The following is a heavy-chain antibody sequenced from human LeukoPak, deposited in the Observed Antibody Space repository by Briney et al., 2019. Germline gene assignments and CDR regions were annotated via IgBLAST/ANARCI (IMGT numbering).Heavy chain of an antibody. CDR3: TRDSVAYYYDGFDY. J-gene: IGHJ4*02. D-gene: IGHD3-22*01. V-gene: IGHV3-49*04. Sequence: PGGSLRLSCTASGFTFGDYAMSWVRQAPGKGLEWVGFIRSKAYGGTTEYAASVKGRFTISRDDSKSIAYLQMNSLKTEDTGVYYCTRDSVAYYYDGFDYWGQGTLVTVSS. CDR1: GFTFGDYA. CDR2: IRSKAYGGTT.